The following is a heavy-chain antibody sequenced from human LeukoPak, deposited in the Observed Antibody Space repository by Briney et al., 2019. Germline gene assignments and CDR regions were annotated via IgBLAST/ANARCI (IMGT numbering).Heavy chain of an antibody. V-gene: IGHV3-7*05. CDR1: GFTFSSYW. Sequence: GGSLRLSCAAPGFTFSSYWMSWVRQAPGKGLEWVANIKQDGSEKYYVDSVKGQFTISRDNAKNSLCLQMNSLRADDTAVYYCARARFNAFDIWGQGTMVTVSS. CDR3: ARARFNAFDI. CDR2: IKQDGSEK. J-gene: IGHJ3*02.